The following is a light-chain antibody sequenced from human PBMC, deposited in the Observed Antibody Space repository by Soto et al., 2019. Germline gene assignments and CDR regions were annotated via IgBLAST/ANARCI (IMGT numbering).Light chain of an antibody. Sequence: QPVLTQSPSASASLGASVRLTCTLSSXXXTNAIAWHQLQPEKGPRYLMNLKDDGSHIKGDGIPDRFSGSSFGAERYLTISSLQSEDEADSYCQSWGTGTVVFGGGTKLTVL. V-gene: IGLV4-69*01. CDR2: LKDDGSH. J-gene: IGLJ2*01. CDR3: QSWGTGTVV. CDR1: SXXXTNA.